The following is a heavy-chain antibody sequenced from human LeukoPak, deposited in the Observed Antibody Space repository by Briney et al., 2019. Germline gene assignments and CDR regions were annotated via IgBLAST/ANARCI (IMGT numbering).Heavy chain of an antibody. V-gene: IGHV3-21*01. Sequence: GGSLRLSCAASGFTFSSYAMNWVRQAPGKGLEWVSSISSSSSYIYYADSVKGRFTISRDNAKNSLYLQMNSLRAEDTAVYYCAREYYYDSSGYPYYFDYWGQGTLVTVSS. CDR2: ISSSSSYI. CDR1: GFTFSSYA. CDR3: AREYYYDSSGYPYYFDY. J-gene: IGHJ4*02. D-gene: IGHD3-22*01.